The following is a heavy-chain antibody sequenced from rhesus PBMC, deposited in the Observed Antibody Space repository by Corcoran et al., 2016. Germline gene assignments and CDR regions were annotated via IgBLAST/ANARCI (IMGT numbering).Heavy chain of an antibody. D-gene: IGHD6-25*01. J-gene: IGHJ4*01. Sequence: QVQLQESGPGVVKPSETLSLTCAVSGGSISDSYRWSWIRQPPGKGLEWYGYIYGSSTSTNYNPSLKSRVTISKDTSKNQFSLKLSSVTAADTAVYYCARGVGAAAGIDYWGQGVLVTVSS. CDR3: ARGVGAAAGIDY. V-gene: IGHV4S10*01. CDR2: IYGSSTST. CDR1: GGSISDSYR.